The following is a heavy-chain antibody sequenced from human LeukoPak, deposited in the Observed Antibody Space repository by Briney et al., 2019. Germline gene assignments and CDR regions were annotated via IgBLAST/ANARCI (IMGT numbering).Heavy chain of an antibody. Sequence: GASVKVSCKASGYTFTGYYMHWVRQAPGQGLEWMGWINPNSGGTNYAQKFQGRVTMTRDTSISTAYMELSRLRSDDTAVYYCARAPTCGGDCYSDYWGQGTLVTVSS. D-gene: IGHD2-21*02. CDR2: INPNSGGT. CDR1: GYTFTGYY. CDR3: ARAPTCGGDCYSDY. V-gene: IGHV1-2*02. J-gene: IGHJ4*02.